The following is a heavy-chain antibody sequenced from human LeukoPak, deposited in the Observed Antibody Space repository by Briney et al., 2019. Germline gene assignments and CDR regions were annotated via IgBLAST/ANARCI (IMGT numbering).Heavy chain of an antibody. V-gene: IGHV1-18*01. CDR3: ARIGCSSTSCYGNSVDP. Sequence: ASVKVSCKASVYTFTNYGINWVRQAPGQGLEWMGWISAYNGNTLYAQKFQGRVTMTTDTSTSTAYIELRSLRSDDTAVYYCARIGCSSTSCYGNSVDPWGQGTLVTVSS. J-gene: IGHJ5*02. CDR2: ISAYNGNT. CDR1: VYTFTNYG. D-gene: IGHD2-2*01.